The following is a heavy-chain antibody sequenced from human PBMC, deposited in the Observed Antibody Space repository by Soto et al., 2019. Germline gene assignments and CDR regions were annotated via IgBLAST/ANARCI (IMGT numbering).Heavy chain of an antibody. J-gene: IGHJ4*02. V-gene: IGHV3-7*01. CDR1: GFSFTNYW. CDR2: IKQDGREK. D-gene: IGHD6-19*01. CDR3: ARVVSSGWYLDY. Sequence: EVQLVESGGGLVQPGGSLRLSCAASGFSFTNYWMNWVRQAPGKGLEWVANIKQDGREKHYVDSVKGRFTISRDNAEHSVYLQMNSLRADDTAIYCCARVVSSGWYLDYSGQGTLVTVSS.